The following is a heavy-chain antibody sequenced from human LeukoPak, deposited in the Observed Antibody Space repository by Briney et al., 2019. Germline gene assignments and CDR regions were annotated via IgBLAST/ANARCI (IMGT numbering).Heavy chain of an antibody. Sequence: GGSLRLSCAASGFTFSSYGMHWVRQAPGKGLEWVAFIRYDGSNKYYADSVKGRFTISRDNSKNTLYLQMNSLRAEDTAVYYCAKRGGIPPFQGLAYYFDYWGQGTLVTVSS. D-gene: IGHD5-18*01. CDR2: IRYDGSNK. V-gene: IGHV3-30*02. CDR1: GFTFSSYG. J-gene: IGHJ4*02. CDR3: AKRGGIPPFQGLAYYFDY.